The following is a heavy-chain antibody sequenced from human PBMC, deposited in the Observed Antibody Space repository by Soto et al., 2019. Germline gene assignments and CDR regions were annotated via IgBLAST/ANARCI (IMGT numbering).Heavy chain of an antibody. CDR1: GFTFSSYG. Sequence: QVQLVESGGGVVQRGRSLRLSCAASGFTFSSYGIHGVRQAPGKGLELVAVIWDDGSNKYYADSVKGRFTISRDNSENTLYLQMNSLRAEDTAVYYSARETLTGTTREEGGEGAGIDYWGQGTLVTVSS. D-gene: IGHD1-7*01. J-gene: IGHJ4*02. V-gene: IGHV3-33*01. CDR2: IWDDGSNK. CDR3: ARETLTGTTREEGGEGAGIDY.